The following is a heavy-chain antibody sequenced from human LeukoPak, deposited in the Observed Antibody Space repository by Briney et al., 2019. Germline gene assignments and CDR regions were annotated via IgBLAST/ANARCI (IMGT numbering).Heavy chain of an antibody. Sequence: PGGSLRLSCAASGFTFDDYAMHWIRQAPGKGLEWVSGINWIGGKIGYADSVKGRFTISRDSAKSSLYLQMNTLRAEDMAFYYCAKALSSSFTGSSWEYWGQGTLVTVSS. D-gene: IGHD6-6*01. V-gene: IGHV3-9*03. CDR1: GFTFDDYA. CDR3: AKALSSSFTGSSWEY. CDR2: INWIGGKI. J-gene: IGHJ4*02.